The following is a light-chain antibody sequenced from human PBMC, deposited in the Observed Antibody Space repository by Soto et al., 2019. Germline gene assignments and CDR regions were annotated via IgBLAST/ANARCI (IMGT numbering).Light chain of an antibody. J-gene: IGKJ2*01. V-gene: IGKV3-20*01. CDR3: QQSGSSPYT. CDR2: GAS. Sequence: EIVLTQSPGTLSLSPGERATRSCRASQSVSSSYLAWYQQKPGQAPRPLIYGASTRATGIPDRFSGSGSWTDFTPTISRLEPEDLAVYYCQQSGSSPYTFGQGAKLEIK. CDR1: QSVSSSY.